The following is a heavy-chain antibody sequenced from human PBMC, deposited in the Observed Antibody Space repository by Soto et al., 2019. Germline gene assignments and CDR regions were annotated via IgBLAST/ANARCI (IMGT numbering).Heavy chain of an antibody. CDR1: VDSITSNNW. CDR3: ARDLGTGTDY. J-gene: IGHJ4*02. CDR2: IYHSGAT. D-gene: IGHD1-1*01. V-gene: IGHV4-4*02. Sequence: SETLSLTCAVSVDSITSNNWCSWVRQAPGKGLEWIGEIYHSGATTYNPSLKNRATISVDPSKNHFSLKLTSVTAADTAVYFCARDLGTGTDYWGRGTLVTVSS.